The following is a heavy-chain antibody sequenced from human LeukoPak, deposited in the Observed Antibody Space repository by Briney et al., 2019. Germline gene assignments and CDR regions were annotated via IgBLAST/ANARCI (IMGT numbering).Heavy chain of an antibody. CDR2: INPSGGST. D-gene: IGHD6-13*01. CDR1: GYTFTSYY. CDR3: ARDRGIAAAGPKNWFDP. V-gene: IGHV1-46*01. Sequence: GASVTVSCKASGYTFTSYYMHWVRQAPGQGLEWVGIINPSGGSTSYAQKFQGRVTMTRDTSTSTVYMELSSLRSEDTAVYYCARDRGIAAAGPKNWFDPWGQGTLVTVSS. J-gene: IGHJ5*02.